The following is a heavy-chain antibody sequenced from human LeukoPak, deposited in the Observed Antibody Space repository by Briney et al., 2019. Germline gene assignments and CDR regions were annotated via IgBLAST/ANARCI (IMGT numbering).Heavy chain of an antibody. CDR1: GGSISISDYY. Sequence: SETLSLTCIVSGGSISISDYYWGWIRPPPGKGLEWIGSISYSGTYYNPSLKSRLTISVDTPKNQFSLTLTSVAAADTAVYYCARRTSSPVGAIDYLGQGTLVTVSS. J-gene: IGHJ4*02. D-gene: IGHD1-26*01. CDR3: ARRTSSPVGAIDY. V-gene: IGHV4-39*01. CDR2: ISYSGT.